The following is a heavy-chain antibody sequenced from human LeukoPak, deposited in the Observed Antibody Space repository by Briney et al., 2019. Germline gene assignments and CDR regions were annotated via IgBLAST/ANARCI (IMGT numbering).Heavy chain of an antibody. D-gene: IGHD3-9*01. CDR2: IIPIFGTA. CDR1: GGTFSSYA. J-gene: IGHJ4*02. Sequence: SVKVSCKASGGTFSSYAISWVRQAPGQGLEWMGGIIPIFGTANYAQKFQGRVTITADESTSTAYTELSSLRSEDTAVYYCARGRYYDILTGYPTQYYFDYWGQGTLVTVSS. V-gene: IGHV1-69*01. CDR3: ARGRYYDILTGYPTQYYFDY.